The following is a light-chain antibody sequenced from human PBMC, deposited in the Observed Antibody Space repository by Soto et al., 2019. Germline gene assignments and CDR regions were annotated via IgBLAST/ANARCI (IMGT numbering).Light chain of an antibody. CDR3: QQYDSSPRT. CDR1: QTVITY. CDR2: GAS. J-gene: IGKJ1*01. V-gene: IGKV3-20*01. Sequence: EIVLTQSPATLSVPPGERATLSCRASQTVITYLAWYQQKPGQAPRLLISGASSRAADIPDRFSGSGSGTDFTLTINRLEPEDFAVYYCQQYDSSPRTFGQGTKVDIK.